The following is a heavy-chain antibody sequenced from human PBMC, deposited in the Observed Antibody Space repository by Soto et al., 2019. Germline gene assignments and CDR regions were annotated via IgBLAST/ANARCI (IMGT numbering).Heavy chain of an antibody. D-gene: IGHD3-16*02. CDR2: IYYSGST. CDR3: ARAVYDYIWGSYRSRKFDP. J-gene: IGHJ5*02. CDR1: GGSISSSSYY. V-gene: IGHV4-39*01. Sequence: SETLSLTCTVSGGSISSSSYYWGWIRQPPGKGLEWIGSIYYSGSTYYNPSLKSRVTISVDTSKNQFSLKLSSVTAADTAVYYCARAVYDYIWGSYRSRKFDPWGQGTLVTVSS.